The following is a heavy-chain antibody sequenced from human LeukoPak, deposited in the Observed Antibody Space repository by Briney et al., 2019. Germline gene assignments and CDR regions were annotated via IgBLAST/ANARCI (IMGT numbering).Heavy chain of an antibody. Sequence: GGSLRLSCAASGFTFSSNWMHWVRQAPGKGLVWVSRINGDGSSTSYADSVKDRFTISRDNAKNTLYLQMNSLRADDTAVYYCVEVTYYYWGQGTLVTVSS. D-gene: IGHD3-22*01. CDR2: INGDGSST. V-gene: IGHV3-74*01. CDR1: GFTFSSNW. J-gene: IGHJ4*02. CDR3: VEVTYYY.